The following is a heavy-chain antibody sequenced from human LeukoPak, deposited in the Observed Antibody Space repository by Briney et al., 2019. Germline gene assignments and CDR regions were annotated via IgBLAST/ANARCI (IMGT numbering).Heavy chain of an antibody. D-gene: IGHD6-13*01. Sequence: SETLSLTCSVSGGSISGYYWSWIRQPPGKGLEWVGYIYNRGSTSYNPSLKSRVTISTDTSKSQFSLELSSVTAADTAIYYCARSKFIASAGICWFDPWGQGTLVTVSS. J-gene: IGHJ5*02. CDR1: GGSISGYY. CDR3: ARSKFIASAGICWFDP. V-gene: IGHV4-59*01. CDR2: IYNRGST.